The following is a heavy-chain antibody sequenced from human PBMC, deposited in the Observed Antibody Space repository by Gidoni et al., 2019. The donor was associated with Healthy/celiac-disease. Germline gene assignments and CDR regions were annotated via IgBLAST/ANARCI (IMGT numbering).Heavy chain of an antibody. J-gene: IGHJ4*02. CDR1: GFPFSSYS. V-gene: IGHV3-48*02. CDR2: ISSSSSTI. CDR3: ARPATTTVTTPSDY. D-gene: IGHD4-17*01. Sequence: EVQLVESGGGLVQPGGSLRLSCAASGFPFSSYSMNWVRQAPGKGLEWVSYISSSSSTIYCADSVKGRFTISRDNAKNSLYLQMNSLRDEDTAVYYCARPATTTVTTPSDYWGQGTLVTVSS.